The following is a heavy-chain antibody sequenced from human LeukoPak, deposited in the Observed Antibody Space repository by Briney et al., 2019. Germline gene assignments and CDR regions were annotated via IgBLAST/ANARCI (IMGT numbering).Heavy chain of an antibody. CDR2: IWYDGSNK. V-gene: IGHV3-33*06. CDR3: AKDRAEWLVLYYFDY. CDR1: GFTFSSYG. Sequence: SGGSLRLSCAASGFTFSSYGMHWVRQAPGKGLEWVAVIWYDGSNKYYADSVKGRFTISRDNSKNTLYLQMNSLRAEDTAVYYCAKDRAEWLVLYYFDYWGQGTLVTVSS. D-gene: IGHD6-19*01. J-gene: IGHJ4*02.